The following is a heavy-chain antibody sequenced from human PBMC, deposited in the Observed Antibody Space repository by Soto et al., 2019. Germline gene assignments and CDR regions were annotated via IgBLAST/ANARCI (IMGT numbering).Heavy chain of an antibody. CDR1: GFTFSSYA. J-gene: IGHJ6*03. CDR3: ARDYGAAAGIEDYYYYYYMDV. D-gene: IGHD6-13*01. Sequence: GGSLRLSCAASGFTFSSYAMHWVRQAPGKGLEYVSAISSNGGSTYYANSVKGRFTISRDNSKNTLYLQMGSLRAEDMAVYYCARDYGAAAGIEDYYYYYYMDVWGKGTTVTVSS. CDR2: ISSNGGST. V-gene: IGHV3-64*01.